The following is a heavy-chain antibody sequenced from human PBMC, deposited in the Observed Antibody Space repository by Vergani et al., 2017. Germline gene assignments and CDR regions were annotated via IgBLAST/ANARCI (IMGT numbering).Heavy chain of an antibody. CDR3: ARHSTVEWLVKLGWIDP. CDR1: GASIRSSNYY. V-gene: IGHV4-39*01. CDR2: IYYCGST. D-gene: IGHD6-19*01. J-gene: IGHJ5*02. Sequence: QLQLQESGPGLVKPSATLSLTCSVSGASIRSSNYYWGWIRQPPGKGLDWFASIYYCGSTYYNPSLKSRVTISVDTSKNQFSLKLSSVTAADTAVYFCARHSTVEWLVKLGWIDPWGQGILVTVSS.